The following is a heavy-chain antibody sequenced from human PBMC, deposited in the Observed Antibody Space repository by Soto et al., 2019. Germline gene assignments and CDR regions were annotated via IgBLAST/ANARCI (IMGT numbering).Heavy chain of an antibody. CDR2: ISAYNGNT. D-gene: IGHD6-19*01. V-gene: IGHV1-18*01. J-gene: IGHJ5*02. CDR3: ARYSSGWYGSGWFDP. Sequence: ASVKVSSKASGYTFTSYGISWVRQAPGQGLEWMGWISAYNGNTNYAQKLQGRVTMTTDTSTSTAYMELRSLRSDDTAVYYCARYSSGWYGSGWFDPWGQGTLVTVSS. CDR1: GYTFTSYG.